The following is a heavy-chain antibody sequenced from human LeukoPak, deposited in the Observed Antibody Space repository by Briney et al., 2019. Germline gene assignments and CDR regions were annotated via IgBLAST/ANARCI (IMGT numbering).Heavy chain of an antibody. CDR1: GFTFSSYA. CDR2: ISYDGSNK. D-gene: IGHD6-13*01. V-gene: IGHV3-30*04. J-gene: IGHJ6*02. Sequence: AGGSLRLSCAASGFTFSSYAMHWVRQAPGKGLEWVAVISYDGSNKYYADSVKGRFTISRDNSKNTLYLQMNSLRAEDTAVYYCARGGSSWYFYYCYYYGMDVWGQGTTVTVSS. CDR3: ARGGSSWYFYYCYYYGMDV.